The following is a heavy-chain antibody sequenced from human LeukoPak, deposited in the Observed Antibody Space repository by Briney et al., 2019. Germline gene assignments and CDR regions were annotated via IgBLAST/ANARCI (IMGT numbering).Heavy chain of an antibody. CDR2: INWDGTTT. CDR3: AKGNNYYMDV. CDR1: GFSFDDYA. D-gene: IGHD1/OR15-1a*01. Sequence: EGSPRLSCATSGFSFDDYAMHWVRQAPGKGLEWVSVINWDGTTTYYAESVKGRFTISRDNSKNSLFLQMNSLTFEDTALYFCAKGNNYYMDVWGKGTTVTVSS. V-gene: IGHV3-43D*03. J-gene: IGHJ6*03.